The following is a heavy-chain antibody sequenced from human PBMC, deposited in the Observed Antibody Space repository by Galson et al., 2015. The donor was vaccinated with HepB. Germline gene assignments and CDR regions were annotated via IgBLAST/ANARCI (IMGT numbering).Heavy chain of an antibody. CDR3: ARDGIGYCSGGSCYGRDV. Sequence: SLRLSCAASGFTFSSYSMNWVRQAPGKGLEWVSSISSSSSYIYYADSVKGRFTISRDNAKNSLYLQMNSLRAEDTAVYYCARDGIGYCSGGSCYGRDVWGQGTTVTVSS. CDR2: ISSSSSYI. D-gene: IGHD2-15*01. CDR1: GFTFSSYS. J-gene: IGHJ6*02. V-gene: IGHV3-21*01.